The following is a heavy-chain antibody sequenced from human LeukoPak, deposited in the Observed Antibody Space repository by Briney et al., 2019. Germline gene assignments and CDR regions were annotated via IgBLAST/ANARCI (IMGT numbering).Heavy chain of an antibody. V-gene: IGHV4-30-2*01. D-gene: IGHD1-14*01. CDR1: GGSISSGGYS. CDR3: ARVPDSPDAFDI. Sequence: PSETLSLTCAVSGGSISSGGYSWSWIRQPPGKGLEWIGYIYHSGSTYYNLSLKSRVTISVDRSKNQFSLKLSSVTAADTAVYYCARVPDSPDAFDIWGQGTMVTVSS. CDR2: IYHSGST. J-gene: IGHJ3*02.